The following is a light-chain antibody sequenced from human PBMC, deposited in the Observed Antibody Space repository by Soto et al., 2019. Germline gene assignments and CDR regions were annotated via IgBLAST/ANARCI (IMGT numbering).Light chain of an antibody. CDR1: SSYVGGYNY. V-gene: IGLV2-14*01. Sequence: LTQPASVSGSPGQSITISCTGTSSYVGGYNYVSWYQQHPGKAPKLMIYDVSNRPSGVSNRFSGSKSGNTASLTISGLQAEDEADYYCSSYTSSSTRVFGTGTRSPS. J-gene: IGLJ1*01. CDR3: SSYTSSSTRV. CDR2: DVS.